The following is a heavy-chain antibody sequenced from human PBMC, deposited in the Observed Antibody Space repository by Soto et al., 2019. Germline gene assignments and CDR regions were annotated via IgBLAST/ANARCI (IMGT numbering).Heavy chain of an antibody. J-gene: IGHJ4*02. V-gene: IGHV3-23*01. Sequence: GGSLRLSCAASGFKSVDYAMGWVRQAPGKRLEWVAAISGTGARTFYDDSVKGRFTISRDNSRSTLNLQMDSLRTEDTAVYYCAKDFHYYETSGFYPPDCDFWGQGTLVTVSS. CDR1: GFKSVDYA. CDR2: ISGTGART. CDR3: AKDFHYYETSGFYPPDCDF. D-gene: IGHD3-22*01.